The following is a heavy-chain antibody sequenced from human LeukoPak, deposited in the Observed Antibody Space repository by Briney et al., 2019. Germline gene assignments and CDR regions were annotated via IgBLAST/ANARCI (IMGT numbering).Heavy chain of an antibody. V-gene: IGHV1-18*01. Sequence: RASVKVSCKTSGYTFSTYGLSWVRQAPGQGLEWMGWISGNSGKTHYAQKFQDRVTLTTDTSSTTTFMERRSLRSDDTAMYYCARNAGSYFEFAPWGQGTLVTVSS. CDR3: ARNAGSYFEFAP. J-gene: IGHJ5*02. CDR2: ISGNSGKT. CDR1: GYTFSTYG. D-gene: IGHD1-26*01.